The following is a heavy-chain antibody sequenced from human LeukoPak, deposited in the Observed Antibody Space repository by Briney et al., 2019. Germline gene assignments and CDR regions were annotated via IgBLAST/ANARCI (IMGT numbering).Heavy chain of an antibody. CDR2: IAADGKDI. Sequence: PGGSLRLSCAASGFISSRYALHWVRQAPGKGLEWLTVIAADGKDIKYADSVKGRFTVSRDNSKSALYLQMNSLRVEDTAVYYCAKDQQAVSAAYYFDSWGQGTLVTASS. J-gene: IGHJ4*02. CDR1: GFISSRYA. D-gene: IGHD2-2*01. CDR3: AKDQQAVSAAYYFDS. V-gene: IGHV3-30*18.